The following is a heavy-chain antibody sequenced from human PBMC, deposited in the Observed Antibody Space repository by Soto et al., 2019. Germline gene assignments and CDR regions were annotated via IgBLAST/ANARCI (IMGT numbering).Heavy chain of an antibody. V-gene: IGHV4-61*01. CDR2: IHSSGST. Sequence: SETLSLTCTVSGGSVSSGNYFWSWIRQPPGKGLEWIGYIHSSGSTNYNPSLKSRVTISVDTSRNQFSLRLTSVTAADTAVYFCAILTKPTAVTTAFRGGYGLDVWGQGTTVTVSS. CDR1: GGSVSSGNYF. D-gene: IGHD4-17*01. J-gene: IGHJ6*02. CDR3: AILTKPTAVTTAFRGGYGLDV.